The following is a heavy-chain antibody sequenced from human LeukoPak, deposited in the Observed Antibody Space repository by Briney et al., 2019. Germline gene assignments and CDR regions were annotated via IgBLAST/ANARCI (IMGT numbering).Heavy chain of an antibody. D-gene: IGHD3-3*01. CDR3: ARHGGYDFWSGYYTGSYYYYMDV. CDR1: GSSIGTYS. Sequence: SETLSLTCTVSGSSIGTYSWSWIRQPPGKGLEWIGYIYTTGSTHYNPSLKSRVTISVDTSKNQFSLKLSSVTAADTAVYYCARHGGYDFWSGYYTGSYYYYMDVWGKGTTVTVSS. J-gene: IGHJ6*03. CDR2: IYTTGST. V-gene: IGHV4-4*09.